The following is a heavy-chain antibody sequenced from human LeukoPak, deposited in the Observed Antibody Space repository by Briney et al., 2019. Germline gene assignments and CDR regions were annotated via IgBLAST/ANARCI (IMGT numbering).Heavy chain of an antibody. CDR3: AKTLRITMVRGGLDV. CDR1: GFTFSSYA. J-gene: IGHJ6*02. Sequence: GGSLRLSCAASGFTFSSYAMSWVRQAPGKGLEWVSAISGSGGSTYYADSVKGRFTISRDNSKNTLYLQMNSLRAEDTAVYYCAKTLRITMVRGGLDVWGQGATVTVSS. V-gene: IGHV3-23*01. D-gene: IGHD3-10*01. CDR2: ISGSGGST.